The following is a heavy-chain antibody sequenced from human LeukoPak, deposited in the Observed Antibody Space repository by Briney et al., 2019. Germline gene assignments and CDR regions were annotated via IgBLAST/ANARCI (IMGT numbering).Heavy chain of an antibody. Sequence: ASVKVSFKASGYTFPVYLIHWVRQAPGQGREGMGWINPNSGGTNYAQKFQGRVTITRDTSISTAYMELSRLRSDDTAVYYCARSLKASLPNFDYWGQGTLVTVSS. CDR3: ARSLKASLPNFDY. CDR1: GYTFPVYL. D-gene: IGHD5-12*01. V-gene: IGHV1-2*02. J-gene: IGHJ4*02. CDR2: INPNSGGT.